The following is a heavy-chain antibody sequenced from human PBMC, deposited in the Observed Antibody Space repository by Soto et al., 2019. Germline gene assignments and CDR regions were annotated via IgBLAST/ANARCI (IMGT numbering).Heavy chain of an antibody. Sequence: SVKVSCKASGGTFSSYAISWVRQAPGQGLEWMGGIIPIFGTANYAQKFQGRVTITADESTSTAYMELSSLRSEDTAVYYCARDLGDSSGYYSTDAFDIWGQGTMVTVSS. CDR3: ARDLGDSSGYYSTDAFDI. CDR2: IIPIFGTA. D-gene: IGHD3-22*01. CDR1: GGTFSSYA. J-gene: IGHJ3*02. V-gene: IGHV1-69*13.